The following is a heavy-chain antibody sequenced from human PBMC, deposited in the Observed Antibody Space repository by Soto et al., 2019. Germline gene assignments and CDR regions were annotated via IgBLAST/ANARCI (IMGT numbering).Heavy chain of an antibody. D-gene: IGHD6-19*01. CDR3: ARLGGYSSGWAYFAF. CDR2: IFLSEST. J-gene: IGHJ4*02. Sequence: PSETLYLTCTVSGGSISSYHWSWIRQPPGKGLEWIGYIFLSESTNYNPSLKSRVTISVDTSTNQFSLKVRSVTAADTAVYYCARLGGYSSGWAYFAFPALRTLVPVSS. CDR1: GGSISSYH. V-gene: IGHV4-59*08.